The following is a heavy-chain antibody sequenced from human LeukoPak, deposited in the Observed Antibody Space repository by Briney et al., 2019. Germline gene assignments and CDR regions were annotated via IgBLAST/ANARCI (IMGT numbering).Heavy chain of an antibody. CDR3: TTGTVTSYYYYYGMDV. D-gene: IGHD4-17*01. J-gene: IGHJ6*02. Sequence: GGSLRLSCAASGFTFSSYGMHWVRQAPGKGLEWVAVIWYDGSNKYYADSVKGRFTISRDNSKNTLYLQMNSLKTEDTAVYYCTTGTVTSYYYYYGMDVWGQGTTVTVSS. CDR2: IWYDGSNK. V-gene: IGHV3-33*01. CDR1: GFTFSSYG.